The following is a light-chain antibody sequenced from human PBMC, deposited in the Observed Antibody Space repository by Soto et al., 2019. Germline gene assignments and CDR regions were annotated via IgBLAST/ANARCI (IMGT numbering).Light chain of an antibody. J-gene: IGKJ1*01. CDR3: QQYDTYSTWT. CDR2: DAS. V-gene: IGKV1-5*01. Sequence: DIQMTQSPSTLSASVGDRVTITCRASQSVSWYLAWYQQKSRKAPKILIYDASILKSGVPSRFSGSGSGTDFTLTISSLQPDDFATYYCQQYDTYSTWTFGQGTKVEIK. CDR1: QSVSWY.